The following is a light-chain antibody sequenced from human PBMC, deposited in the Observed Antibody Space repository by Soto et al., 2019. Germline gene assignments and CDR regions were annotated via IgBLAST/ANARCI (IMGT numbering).Light chain of an antibody. Sequence: QSALTQPPSASGSPGQSVTISCTGTSSDVGGYNYVSWYQQHPGKAPKXMXXEVXXRPXXXXDRXSGSKSGNTASLTVSGXXXXXXXXYYXSSYEGSNKGVFGGGTKLTVL. CDR1: SSDVGGYNY. CDR3: SSYEGSNKGV. V-gene: IGLV2-8*01. J-gene: IGLJ2*01. CDR2: EVX.